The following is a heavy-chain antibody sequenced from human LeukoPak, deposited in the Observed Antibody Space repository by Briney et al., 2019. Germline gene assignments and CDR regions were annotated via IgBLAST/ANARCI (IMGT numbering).Heavy chain of an antibody. CDR3: APNWNLDY. V-gene: IGHV3-23*01. Sequence: PGGSLGLSCVVSGITFSSYAMSWVRQAPGKGLDWVSAISASGGSTYYADSVKGRFTISRDNSKNTVYLQMNSLRGEDTAIYYCAPNWNLDYWGQGSLVTVSS. D-gene: IGHD1-1*01. CDR1: GITFSSYA. J-gene: IGHJ4*02. CDR2: ISASGGST.